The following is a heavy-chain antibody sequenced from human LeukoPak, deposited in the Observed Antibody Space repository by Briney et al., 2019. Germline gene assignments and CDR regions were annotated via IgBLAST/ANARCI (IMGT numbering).Heavy chain of an antibody. CDR1: GGSISSYY. CDR2: IYYSGST. D-gene: IGHD3-9*01. Sequence: SETLSLTCTVSGGSISSYYCSWIRQPPGKGLEWIGYIYYSGSTNYNPSLKSRVTISVDTSKNQFSLKLSSVTAADTAVYYCASSDILTGKYYFDYWGQGTLVTVSS. V-gene: IGHV4-59*01. CDR3: ASSDILTGKYYFDY. J-gene: IGHJ4*02.